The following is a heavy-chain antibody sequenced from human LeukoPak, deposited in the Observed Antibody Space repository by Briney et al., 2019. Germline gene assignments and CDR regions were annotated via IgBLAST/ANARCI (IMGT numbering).Heavy chain of an antibody. CDR2: ISTYNDNT. D-gene: IGHD1-26*01. Sequence: ASVKVSCKASGYTFTSYVISWVRQAPGHGLEWLGWISTYNDNTKYAQKLQGRVTMTTDTSTSTAYMELRSLRSDDTAVYYCARSSGSSFLPDYWGQGTLVTVSS. CDR1: GYTFTSYV. V-gene: IGHV1-18*01. CDR3: ARSSGSSFLPDY. J-gene: IGHJ4*02.